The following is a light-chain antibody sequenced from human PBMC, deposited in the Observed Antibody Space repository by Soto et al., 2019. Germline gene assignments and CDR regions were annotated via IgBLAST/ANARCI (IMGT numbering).Light chain of an antibody. CDR1: QIVSSSN. Sequence: EIVLTQSPGTLSLSPGERVTLSCRSSQIVSSSNLAWYQQKPGQAPRLLIYGASRRATGIPDRFSGSGSGTDFTLTISRLEPEDFAMYYCQQYGRSLTFGGGTKVDIK. V-gene: IGKV3-20*01. CDR2: GAS. J-gene: IGKJ4*01. CDR3: QQYGRSLT.